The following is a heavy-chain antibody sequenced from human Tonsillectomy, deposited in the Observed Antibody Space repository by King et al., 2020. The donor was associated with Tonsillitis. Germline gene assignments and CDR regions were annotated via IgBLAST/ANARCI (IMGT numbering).Heavy chain of an antibody. CDR3: AREGITGTTGGIYYYYGMDV. J-gene: IGHJ6*02. Sequence: QLVQSGGGVVQPGRSLRLSCAASGFTFSSYAMHWVRQAPGKGLEWGAVIAYYGSNKYYADSVKVRFTISRDNSKNTLDLQMNILRAEDTAVYYCAREGITGTTGGIYYYYGMDVWGQGTTVTVSS. CDR2: IAYYGSNK. CDR1: GFTFSSYA. V-gene: IGHV3-30-3*01. D-gene: IGHD1-7*01.